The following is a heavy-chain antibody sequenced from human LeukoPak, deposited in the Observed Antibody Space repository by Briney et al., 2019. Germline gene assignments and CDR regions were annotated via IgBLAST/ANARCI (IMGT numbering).Heavy chain of an antibody. D-gene: IGHD3-9*01. CDR1: GFTFSNAW. V-gene: IGHV3-15*01. Sequence: PGGSLRLSCAASGFTFSNAWMSWVRQAPGKGLEWVGRIRSKTDGGTTDYAAPVKGRFTISRDDSKNTLYLQMNSLKTEDTAVYYCTINLPRGYFDWLFHYYGMDVWGQGTTVTVPS. CDR2: IRSKTDGGTT. CDR3: TINLPRGYFDWLFHYYGMDV. J-gene: IGHJ6*02.